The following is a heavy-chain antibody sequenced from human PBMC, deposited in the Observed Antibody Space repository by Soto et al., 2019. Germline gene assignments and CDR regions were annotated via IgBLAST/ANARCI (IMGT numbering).Heavy chain of an antibody. CDR3: ARLAARDYYYYMDV. CDR1: GYTFTSYD. D-gene: IGHD6-6*01. CDR2: MNPNSGNT. Sequence: ASVKVSCKASGYTFTSYDINWVRQATGQGLEWMGWMNPNSGNTGYAQKFQGRVTMTRNTSISTAYMELSSLRSEDTAVYYCARLAARDYYYYMDVWGKGTTVTVSS. V-gene: IGHV1-8*01. J-gene: IGHJ6*03.